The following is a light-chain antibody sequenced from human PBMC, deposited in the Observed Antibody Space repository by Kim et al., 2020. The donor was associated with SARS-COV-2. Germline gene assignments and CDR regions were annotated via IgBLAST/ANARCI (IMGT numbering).Light chain of an antibody. CDR1: SLRSYY. J-gene: IGLJ2*01. CDR3: NSRDTSGNHLV. CDR2: GKN. Sequence: SSELTQDPAVSVALGQTVRITCQGDSLRSYYASWYQQKPGQAPVLVIYGKNNRPSGIPDRFSGSSSGNTAYLTINGAQAEDEAAYYCNSRDTSGNHLVFG. V-gene: IGLV3-19*01.